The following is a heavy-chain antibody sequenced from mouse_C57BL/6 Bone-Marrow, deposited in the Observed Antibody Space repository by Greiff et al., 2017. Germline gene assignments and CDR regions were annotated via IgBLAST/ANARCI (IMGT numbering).Heavy chain of an antibody. CDR3: AGFHRGFAY. J-gene: IGHJ3*01. CDR1: GFSLTSYG. V-gene: IGHV2-6*01. Sequence: QVQLKESGPGLVAPSQSLSITCTVSGFSLTSYGVDWVRQSPGKGLEWLGGIWGVGSTNYNSALKSRLSISKDNSKSQAFVKMNSLQTDDTARYYCAGFHRGFAYWGQGTLVTVSA. CDR2: IWGVGST.